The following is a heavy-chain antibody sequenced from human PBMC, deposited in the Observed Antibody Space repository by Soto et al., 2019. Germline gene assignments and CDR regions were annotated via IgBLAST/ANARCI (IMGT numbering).Heavy chain of an antibody. Sequence: QLQVQESGPGLVKPSETLSLTCTVSGGSISSDTHYWGWIRQPPGEGLEWIVSIKYYGHTFYNPSLKSRVAMSVDTSKNQFSLNLSSVTAADTAVYSCARQRAWYGEWAFDVWGQGAMVTVSS. CDR1: GGSISSDTHY. CDR2: IKYYGHT. V-gene: IGHV4-39*01. CDR3: ARQRAWYGEWAFDV. J-gene: IGHJ3*01. D-gene: IGHD3-10*01.